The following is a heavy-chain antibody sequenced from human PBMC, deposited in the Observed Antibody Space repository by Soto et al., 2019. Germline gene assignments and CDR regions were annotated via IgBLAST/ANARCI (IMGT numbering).Heavy chain of an antibody. Sequence: ASVKVSCKASGYTFTSYGINWVRQAPGQGLEWMGWISAYNGNTNYAQKLQGRVTMTTDTSTSTAYMELRSLRSDDTAVYYCARYFGVWGSYRGMDVWGQGTTVTVSS. J-gene: IGHJ6*02. CDR2: ISAYNGNT. V-gene: IGHV1-18*01. D-gene: IGHD3-16*02. CDR3: ARYFGVWGSYRGMDV. CDR1: GYTFTSYG.